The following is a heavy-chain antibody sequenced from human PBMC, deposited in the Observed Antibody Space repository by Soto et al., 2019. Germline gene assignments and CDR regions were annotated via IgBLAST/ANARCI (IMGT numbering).Heavy chain of an antibody. J-gene: IGHJ4*02. CDR1: GGSISSYY. CDR2: IYYSGST. V-gene: IGHV4-59*01. CDR3: ARVVYNWNYVDY. D-gene: IGHD1-1*01. Sequence: QVQLQESGPGLVKPSETLSLTCTVSGGSISSYYWSWIRQPPGKGLEWIGYIYYSGSTNYNPSLKSRVTISVDTSKNQCSLKLSSVTAADTAVYYCARVVYNWNYVDYWGQGTLVTVSS.